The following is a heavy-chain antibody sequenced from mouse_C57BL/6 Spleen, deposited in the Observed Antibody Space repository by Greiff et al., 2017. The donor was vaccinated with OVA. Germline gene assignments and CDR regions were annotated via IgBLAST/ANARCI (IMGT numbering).Heavy chain of an antibody. Sequence: VQLQQPGAELVRPGSSVKLSCKASGYTFTSYWMHWVKQRPIQGLEWIGNIDPSDSETHSNQKFKDKATLTVDKSSSTAYMQLSSLTSEDSAVYYCASSLRQKGFDYWGQGTTLTVSS. CDR3: ASSLRQKGFDY. D-gene: IGHD2-4*01. CDR2: IDPSDSET. CDR1: GYTFTSYW. V-gene: IGHV1-52*01. J-gene: IGHJ2*01.